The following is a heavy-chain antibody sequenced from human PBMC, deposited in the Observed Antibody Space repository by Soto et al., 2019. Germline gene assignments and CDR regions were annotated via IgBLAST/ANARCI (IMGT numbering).Heavy chain of an antibody. J-gene: IGHJ4*02. V-gene: IGHV1-2*02. D-gene: IGHD6-19*01. CDR1: GYTFTGYY. Sequence: ASVKVSCKASGYTFTGYYMHWVLQAPGQGLEWMGWINPNSGGTNYAQKFQGRVTMTRDTSISTAYMELSRLRSDDTAVYYCARGGAGTTVTADYWGQGTLVTVSS. CDR2: INPNSGGT. CDR3: ARGGAGTTVTADY.